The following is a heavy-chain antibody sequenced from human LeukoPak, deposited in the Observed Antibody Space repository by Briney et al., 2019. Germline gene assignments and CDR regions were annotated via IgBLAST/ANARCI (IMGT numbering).Heavy chain of an antibody. CDR3: ARGGGPLGSN. Sequence: PGGSLRLSCAASGFTFSSYSMNWVRQAPGKGLEWASSISSSSSYIYYADSAKGRFTISRDNAKNSLYLQMNSLRAEDTAVYYCARGGGPLGSNWGQGTLVTVSS. V-gene: IGHV3-21*01. CDR2: ISSSSSYI. J-gene: IGHJ4*02. CDR1: GFTFSSYS. D-gene: IGHD3-3*02.